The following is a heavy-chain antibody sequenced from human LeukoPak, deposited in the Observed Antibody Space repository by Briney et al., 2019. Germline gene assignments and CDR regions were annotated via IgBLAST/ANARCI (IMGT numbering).Heavy chain of an antibody. J-gene: IGHJ5*02. CDR1: GFSFSDHY. D-gene: IGHD1-26*01. Sequence: GGSLRLSCAASGFSFSDHYLDWVRQASGKGLEWVGRARDKAQGYTTEYAASVKGRFTVSRDESKNSFYLQMNNLKTEDTAVYYCVGYVGSHWHPWGQGTLVIVAA. CDR2: ARDKAQGYTT. CDR3: VGYVGSHWHP. V-gene: IGHV3-72*01.